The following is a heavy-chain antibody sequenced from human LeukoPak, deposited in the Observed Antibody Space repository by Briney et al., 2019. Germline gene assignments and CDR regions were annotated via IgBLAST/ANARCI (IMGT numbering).Heavy chain of an antibody. D-gene: IGHD5-12*01. CDR1: GYSFTTNW. Sequence: GESLKISCKGSGYSFTTNWIGWVRQMPGKGLEWMGIIYPDDSDTRYNPSFQGQVTISADKSISTAYLQWSSLKASDTAMYYCARHPKSGYSGYESGYWGQGTLVTVSS. CDR2: IYPDDSDT. V-gene: IGHV5-51*01. J-gene: IGHJ4*02. CDR3: ARHPKSGYSGYESGY.